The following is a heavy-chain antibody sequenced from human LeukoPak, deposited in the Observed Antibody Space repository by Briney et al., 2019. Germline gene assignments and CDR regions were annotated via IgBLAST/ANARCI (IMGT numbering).Heavy chain of an antibody. CDR2: IWFNGRNK. V-gene: IGHV3-30*02. Sequence: GSLRLSCAASGFTFSTYGMHWVRQAPGKGLEWVAVIWFNGRNKYYGDSVKGRFTISRDNSKDTLYLQMNSLRVEDTAVYYCAKDRENSGSYRGGVDYWGQGTLVTVSS. D-gene: IGHD1-26*01. CDR3: AKDRENSGSYRGGVDY. CDR1: GFTFSTYG. J-gene: IGHJ4*02.